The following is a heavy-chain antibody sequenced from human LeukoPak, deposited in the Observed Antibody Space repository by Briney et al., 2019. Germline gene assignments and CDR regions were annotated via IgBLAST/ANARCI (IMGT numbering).Heavy chain of an antibody. D-gene: IGHD2-15*01. CDR2: IWYDGSNK. CDR1: GFTLSSYG. CDR3: ARDGGCSGGSCYDY. Sequence: PGRSLRLSCAASGFTLSSYGMRWVRQAPGRGLEWVAVIWYDGSNKYYADSVKGRFTISRDNSKNTLYLQMNSLRAEDTAVYYCARDGGCSGGSCYDYWGQGTLVTVSS. V-gene: IGHV3-33*01. J-gene: IGHJ4*02.